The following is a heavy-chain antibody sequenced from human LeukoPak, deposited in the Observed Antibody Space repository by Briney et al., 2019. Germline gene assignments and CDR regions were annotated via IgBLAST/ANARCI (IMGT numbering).Heavy chain of an antibody. D-gene: IGHD3-9*01. J-gene: IGHJ3*02. CDR3: ARDSGYDILTGSYAFDI. CDR1: GFTFSSYS. V-gene: IGHV3-21*01. Sequence: GGSLRLSCAASGFTFSSYSMNWVRQAPGKGLEWVSSISSSSYIYYADSAKGRFTISRDNAKNSLYLQMNSLRAEDTAVYYCARDSGYDILTGSYAFDIWGQGTMVTVSS. CDR2: ISSSSYI.